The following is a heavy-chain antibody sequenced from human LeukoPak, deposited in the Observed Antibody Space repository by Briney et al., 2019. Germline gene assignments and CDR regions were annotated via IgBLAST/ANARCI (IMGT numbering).Heavy chain of an antibody. V-gene: IGHV4-59*08. J-gene: IGHJ4*02. Sequence: PSETLSLTCTVSGGSIRPYYWSWMRQPPGKGPEYVGYIFHTGGTNYNPSLGGRVTVSLDTSKNQFSLKLSPVTAADTAVYYCARLGFCRGDNCLDDYWGQGTLVTVSS. CDR3: ARLGFCRGDNCLDDY. D-gene: IGHD2-15*01. CDR1: GGSIRPYY. CDR2: IFHTGGT.